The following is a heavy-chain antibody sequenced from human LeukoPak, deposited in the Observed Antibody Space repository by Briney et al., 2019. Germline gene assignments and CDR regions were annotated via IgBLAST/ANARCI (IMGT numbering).Heavy chain of an antibody. CDR1: GYTFTSYY. V-gene: IGHV1-46*01. CDR2: INPSGGST. Sequence: ASVKVSCKASGYTFTSYYLYWVRQAPGQGLEWMGVINPSGGSTTSAQKFQGRVTMTRDTSTSTVYMELRSLRSEDTAVYYCARYKAVYFDFWGQGTLVTVSS. D-gene: IGHD1-1*01. CDR3: ARYKAVYFDF. J-gene: IGHJ4*02.